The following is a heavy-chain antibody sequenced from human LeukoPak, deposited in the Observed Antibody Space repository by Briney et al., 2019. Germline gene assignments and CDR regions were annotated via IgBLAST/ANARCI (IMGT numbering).Heavy chain of an antibody. CDR3: ARQDSGSYLFDY. V-gene: IGHV4-59*08. J-gene: IGHJ4*02. D-gene: IGHD1-26*01. Sequence: SGTLSLTCTVSGGSIGSYYWSWIRQPPGKGLEWIGYIYYSGSTNYNPSLKSRVTISVDTSKNQFSLKLSSVTAADTAVYYCARQDSGSYLFDYWGQGTLVTVSS. CDR2: IYYSGST. CDR1: GGSIGSYY.